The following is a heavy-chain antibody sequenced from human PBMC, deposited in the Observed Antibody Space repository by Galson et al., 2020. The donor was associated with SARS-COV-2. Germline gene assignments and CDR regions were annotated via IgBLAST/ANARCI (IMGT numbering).Heavy chain of an antibody. CDR1: GLTFSDYG. Sequence: GGSLRLSCVVSGLTFSDYGMLWVRQAPGKGLEWVAVISFDGNDENYADSVKGRFIISRDNSKNTLYLQMNNLRPEDTSVYYCAKDRGLLGDCGISSCPPRDEFYGMDVWGQGTTVTVSS. CDR3: AKDRGLLGDCGISSCPPRDEFYGMDV. J-gene: IGHJ6*02. D-gene: IGHD6-13*01. V-gene: IGHV3-30*18. CDR2: ISFDGNDE.